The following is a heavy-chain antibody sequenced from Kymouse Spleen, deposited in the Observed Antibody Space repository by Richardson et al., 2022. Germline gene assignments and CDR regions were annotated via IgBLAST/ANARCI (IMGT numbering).Heavy chain of an antibody. Sequence: QLQLQESGPGLVKPSETLSLTCTVSGGSISSSSYYWGWIRQPPGKGLEWIGSIYYSGSTYYNPSLKSRVTISVDTSKNQFSLKLSSVTAADTAVYYCARQSRRAVAVAGYYFDYWGQGTLVTVSS. CDR1: GGSISSSSYY. CDR2: IYYSGST. CDR3: ARQSRRAVAVAGYYFDY. D-gene: IGHD6-19*01. V-gene: IGHV4-39*01. J-gene: IGHJ4*02.